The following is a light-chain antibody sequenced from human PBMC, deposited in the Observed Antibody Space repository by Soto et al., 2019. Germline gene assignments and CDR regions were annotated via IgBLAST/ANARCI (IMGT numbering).Light chain of an antibody. CDR2: AAS. CDR1: QGISGW. CDR3: QQASRFQIT. V-gene: IGKV1-12*01. J-gene: IGKJ5*01. Sequence: DIQMTQSPSSVSASVGDRVTITCRASQGISGWLAWYQQKPGKAPKLLIYAASNLHSGVPSRFGGSGSGTEFTLTISSLQPEDFATYYCQQASRFQITFGEGTRLEMK.